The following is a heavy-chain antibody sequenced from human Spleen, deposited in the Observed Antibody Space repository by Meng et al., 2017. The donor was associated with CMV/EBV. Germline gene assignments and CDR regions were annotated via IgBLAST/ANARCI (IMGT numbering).Heavy chain of an antibody. CDR1: GYTFTGYY. CDR2: INPNSGGT. J-gene: IGHJ6*02. D-gene: IGHD3-3*01. CDR3: ARMGALYYDFWSGYQSDNYYYGMDV. V-gene: IGHV1-2*02. Sequence: ASVKVSCKASGYTFTGYYMHWVRQAPGQGLEWMGWINPNSGGTNYAQKFQGRVTMTRDTSISTAYMELSRLRSDDTAVYYCARMGALYYDFWSGYQSDNYYYGMDVWGQGTTVTVSS.